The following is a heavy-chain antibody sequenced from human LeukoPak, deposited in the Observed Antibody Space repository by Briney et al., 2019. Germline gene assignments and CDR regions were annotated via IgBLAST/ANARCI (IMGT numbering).Heavy chain of an antibody. CDR1: GYTFTSYG. CDR3: ARASDYVWGSYLDY. D-gene: IGHD3-16*02. CDR2: ISAYNGNT. V-gene: IGHV1-18*01. J-gene: IGHJ4*02. Sequence: ASVKVSCRASGYTFTSYGISWVRQAPGQGLEWMGWISAYNGNTNYAQKLQGRVTMTTDTSTSTAYMELRSLRSDDTAVYYCARASDYVWGSYLDYWGQGTLVTVSS.